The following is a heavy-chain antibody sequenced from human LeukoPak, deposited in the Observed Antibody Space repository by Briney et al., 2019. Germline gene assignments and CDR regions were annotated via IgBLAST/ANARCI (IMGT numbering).Heavy chain of an antibody. CDR2: IKQDGSEK. J-gene: IGHJ4*02. V-gene: IGHV3-7*01. CDR3: AKDRYCTNGVCSGSFDY. Sequence: GGSLRLSCAASGFTFSNYWMSWVRQAPGKGLEWVANIKQDGSEKYYVSSVKGRFTISRDNAKNSLYLQMNSLRAEDTAVYYCAKDRYCTNGVCSGSFDYWGQGTLVTVSS. D-gene: IGHD2-8*01. CDR1: GFTFSNYW.